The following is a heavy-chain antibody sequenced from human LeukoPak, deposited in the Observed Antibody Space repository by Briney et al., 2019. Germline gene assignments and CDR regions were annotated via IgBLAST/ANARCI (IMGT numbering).Heavy chain of an antibody. CDR1: GRSVSSSSYY. V-gene: IGHV4-39*01. CDR3: AKQSYGDHEYYYYMDV. J-gene: IGHJ6*03. CDR2: VYYSGTT. D-gene: IGHD4-17*01. Sequence: SETLCLTCSVSGRSVSSSSYYWGWIRQPPGKGLEWMGTVYYSGTTYSNPSLKSRVTISVDTSKNQFSLKLRSVTAADTAVYYCAKQSYGDHEYYYYMDVWGKGTTVIVSS.